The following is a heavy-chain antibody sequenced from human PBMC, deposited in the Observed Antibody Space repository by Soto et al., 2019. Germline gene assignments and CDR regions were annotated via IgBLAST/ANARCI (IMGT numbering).Heavy chain of an antibody. CDR1: GGSVSSGSYY. CDR3: ARDRDYDFWSGLADV. D-gene: IGHD3-3*01. Sequence: SETLSLTCTVSGGSVSSGSYYWSWIRQPPGKGLEWIGYIYYSGSTNYNPSLKSRVTISVDTSKNQFSLKLSSVTAADTAVYYCARDRDYDFWSGLADVWGQGTTVTVSS. J-gene: IGHJ6*02. CDR2: IYYSGST. V-gene: IGHV4-61*01.